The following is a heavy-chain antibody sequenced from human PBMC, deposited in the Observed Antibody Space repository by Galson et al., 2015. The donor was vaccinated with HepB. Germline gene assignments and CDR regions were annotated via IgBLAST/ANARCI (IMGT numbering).Heavy chain of an antibody. CDR1: GFTFSSDS. CDR2: ISSSSSYI. CDR3: ARGHYYDSSGPKVLDY. Sequence: SLRLSCAASGFTFSSDSMNWVRQTPGKGLEWVSSISSSSSYIYYADSVKGRFTISSDNAKNSLYLQMNSLRAEDTAVYYCARGHYYDSSGPKVLDYWGQGTLVTVSS. V-gene: IGHV3-21*01. J-gene: IGHJ4*02. D-gene: IGHD3-22*01.